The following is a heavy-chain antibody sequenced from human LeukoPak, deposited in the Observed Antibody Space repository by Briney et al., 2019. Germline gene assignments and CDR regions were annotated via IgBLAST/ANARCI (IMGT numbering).Heavy chain of an antibody. Sequence: PSETLSLTCTVSAGSISWIRQPAGKGLEWIGHIYTSGSTYYSPSLNRRVTMSVDTSKHQFSLKVNSVTAADTAMYYCATEGSGWIFDYWGQGTLVTVSS. J-gene: IGHJ4*02. D-gene: IGHD6-19*01. CDR3: ATEGSGWIFDY. CDR2: IYTSGST. V-gene: IGHV4-4*07. CDR1: AGSI.